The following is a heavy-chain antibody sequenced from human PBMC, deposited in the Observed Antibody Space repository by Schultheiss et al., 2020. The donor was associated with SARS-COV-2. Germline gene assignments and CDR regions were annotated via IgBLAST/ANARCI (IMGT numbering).Heavy chain of an antibody. J-gene: IGHJ6*02. CDR2: ISSSSSDI. Sequence: GGSLRLSCAASGFTFSTYTMNWVRQAPGKGLEWVSSISSSSSDIFYADSVKGRFTISRDNAKNSLYLQMNSLRAEDTAVYYCARGRGMDVWGQGTTVTVSS. CDR3: ARGRGMDV. V-gene: IGHV3-21*01. CDR1: GFTFSTYT.